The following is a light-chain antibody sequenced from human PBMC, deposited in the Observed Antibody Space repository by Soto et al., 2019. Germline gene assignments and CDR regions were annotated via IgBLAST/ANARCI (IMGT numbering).Light chain of an antibody. J-gene: IGKJ2*04. CDR3: QQYNNWPPCS. CDR1: QSVSSN. Sequence: EIVMTQSPATLSVSPGERAILSCRASQSVSSNLAWYQQKPGQAPRLLLYGASTRATGIPARFSGSGSGTEFTLTISELESEDFAIYYCQQYNNWPPCSFGQGTKLEIK. V-gene: IGKV3-15*01. CDR2: GAS.